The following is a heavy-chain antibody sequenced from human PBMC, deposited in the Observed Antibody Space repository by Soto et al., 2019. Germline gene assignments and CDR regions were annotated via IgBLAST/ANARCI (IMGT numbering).Heavy chain of an antibody. CDR3: ARVGTTGWYYVDY. CDR2: ISANNGNT. Sequence: ASMEVSCKTSGYTFRNYGITWMRQAPGQGLEWLGWISANNGNTNYAQKIQGRVTMTTDTSTTTVYMELRSLRSDDTAVYYCARVGTTGWYYVDYWGQGTLVTVSS. J-gene: IGHJ4*02. CDR1: GYTFRNYG. D-gene: IGHD6-19*01. V-gene: IGHV1-18*01.